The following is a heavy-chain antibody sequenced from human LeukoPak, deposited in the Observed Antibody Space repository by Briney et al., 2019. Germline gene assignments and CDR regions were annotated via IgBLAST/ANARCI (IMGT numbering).Heavy chain of an antibody. CDR3: ANTPPRASYCTGGVCYWDY. CDR1: GFTFSSYA. CDR2: ISGSGGST. Sequence: QAGGSLRLSCAASGFTFSSYAMSWVRQAPGKGLEWVSAISGSGGSTYYADSVKGRFTISRDNSKNTLYLQMNSLRAEDTAVYYCANTPPRASYCTGGVCYWDYWGQGTLVTVSS. V-gene: IGHV3-23*01. J-gene: IGHJ4*02. D-gene: IGHD2-8*02.